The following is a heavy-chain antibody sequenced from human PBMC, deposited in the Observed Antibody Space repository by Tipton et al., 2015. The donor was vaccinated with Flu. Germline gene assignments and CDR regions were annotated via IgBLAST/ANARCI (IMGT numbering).Heavy chain of an antibody. D-gene: IGHD3-10*01. CDR3: AKGFRGYFGSETFSYYGMGV. CDR2: LSGSGRTT. J-gene: IGHJ6*02. Sequence: SLRLSCSASGFLFSSFAMTWVRQGPGKGLHWVSTLSGSGRTTYYADSVRGRFTISRDNSKNTLYLQISSLRAEDTAVYYCAKGFRGYFGSETFSYYGMGVWGQGTTVTVSS. CDR1: GFLFSSFA. V-gene: IGHV3-23*01.